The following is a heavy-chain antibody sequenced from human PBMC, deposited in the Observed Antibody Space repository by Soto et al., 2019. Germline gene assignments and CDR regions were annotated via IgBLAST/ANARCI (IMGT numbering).Heavy chain of an antibody. J-gene: IGHJ4*02. CDR3: ARHEKGDNYPPTGFDY. Sequence: ASETLSLTCTVSGGSISSSSYYWGWIRQPPGKGLEWIGSIYYSGSTYYNPSLKSRVTISVDTSKNQFSLKLSSVTAADTAAYYCARHEKGDNYPPTGFDYWGQGTLVTVSS. CDR1: GGSISSSSYY. CDR2: IYYSGST. D-gene: IGHD1-1*01. V-gene: IGHV4-39*01.